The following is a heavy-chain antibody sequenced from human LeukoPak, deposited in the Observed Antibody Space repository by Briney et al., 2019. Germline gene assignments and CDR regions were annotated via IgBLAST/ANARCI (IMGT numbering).Heavy chain of an antibody. CDR3: ARHDNGVRGWSIPMDV. Sequence: SETLSLTCTVSGGSISSSSYYWGWIRQPPGKGLEWIGSIYYSGSTYYNPSLKSRVTISVDTSKNRFSLKLSSVTAADTAVYYCARHDNGVRGWSIPMDVWGQGTTVTVSS. V-gene: IGHV4-39*01. CDR1: GGSISSSSYY. D-gene: IGHD3-10*01. J-gene: IGHJ6*02. CDR2: IYYSGST.